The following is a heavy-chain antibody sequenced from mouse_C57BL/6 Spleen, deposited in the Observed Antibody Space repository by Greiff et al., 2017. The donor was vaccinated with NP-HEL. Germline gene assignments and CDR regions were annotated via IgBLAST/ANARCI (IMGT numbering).Heavy chain of an antibody. D-gene: IGHD2-2*01. V-gene: IGHV5-4*01. J-gene: IGHJ3*01. CDR1: GFTFSSYA. CDR3: AREGDYGYDGFAY. Sequence: EVMLVESGGGLVKPGGSLKLSCAASGFTFSSYAMSWVRQTPEKRLEWVATISDGGSYTYYPDNVKGRFTISRDNAKNNLYLQMSHLKSEDTAMYYCAREGDYGYDGFAYWGQGTLVTVSA. CDR2: ISDGGSYT.